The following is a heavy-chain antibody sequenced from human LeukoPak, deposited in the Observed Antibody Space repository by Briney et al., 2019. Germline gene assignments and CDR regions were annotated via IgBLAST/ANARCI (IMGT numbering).Heavy chain of an antibody. CDR1: GFAFSSYA. V-gene: IGHV3-30-3*01. D-gene: IGHD6-13*01. Sequence: QPGRSLRLSCTGSGFAFSSYAIHWVRQAPGKGLEWVGVISDDGSKTYYADSVKGRFTISRDNSKNTLFLQTNSLRPEDTAVYYCAREKIAATGTGWLDPWGQGTLVTVSS. J-gene: IGHJ5*02. CDR2: ISDDGSKT. CDR3: AREKIAATGTGWLDP.